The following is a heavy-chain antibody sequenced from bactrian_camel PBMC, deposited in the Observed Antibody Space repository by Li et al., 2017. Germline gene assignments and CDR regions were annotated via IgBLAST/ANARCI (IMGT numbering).Heavy chain of an antibody. CDR3: AAPGAHIGGGWSNPCGFGY. D-gene: IGHD6*01. J-gene: IGHJ6*01. Sequence: QLVESGGGSVQAGGSLTLSCTASGVTSDVSHLGWFRQAPGDECELVSTISDDGSEYYSESAKGRFTISQDNDRSAVYLQMNSLKPEDTAVYYCAAPGAHIGGGWSNPCGFGYWGQGTQVTVS. CDR1: GVTSDVSH. CDR2: TISDDGSE. V-gene: IGHV3S63*01.